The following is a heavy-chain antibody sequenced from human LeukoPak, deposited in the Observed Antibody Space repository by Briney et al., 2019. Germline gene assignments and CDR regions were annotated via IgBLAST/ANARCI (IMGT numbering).Heavy chain of an antibody. CDR3: VRDGFCSSASCYDKGGFDF. CDR2: ISAFNGNR. V-gene: IGHV1-18*01. CDR1: GYTFPNYG. Sequence: GASVKVSCRASGYTFPNYGFSWVRQAPGQGLEWMGWISAFNGNRNYAQKFQGRVTLTTDTPTSAAYMELRSLRSDDTAVYYCVRDGFCSSASCYDKGGFDFWGQGTLVTVSS. J-gene: IGHJ4*02. D-gene: IGHD2-2*01.